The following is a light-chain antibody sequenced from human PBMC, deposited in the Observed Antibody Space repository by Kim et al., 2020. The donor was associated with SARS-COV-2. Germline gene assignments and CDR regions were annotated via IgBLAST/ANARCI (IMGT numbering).Light chain of an antibody. CDR3: QQYINWPPYT. CDR2: GAS. V-gene: IGKV3-15*01. Sequence: VSPGERATLSCRASQSVSSDLAWYQQKPGQAPRLLIYGASTRATDTPDRFSGSGSGTEFTLTISSLQSEDFAVYFCQQYINWPPYTFGQGTKLEI. J-gene: IGKJ2*01. CDR1: QSVSSD.